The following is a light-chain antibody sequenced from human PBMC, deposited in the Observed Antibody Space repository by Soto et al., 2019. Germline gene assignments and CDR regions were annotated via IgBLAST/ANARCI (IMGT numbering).Light chain of an antibody. J-gene: IGLJ1*01. CDR2: DVS. CDR1: TSDVGGYNY. V-gene: IGLV2-8*01. CDR3: SSYAGAHIV. Sequence: QSVLTQPPSASGSPGQSVTISCTGTTSDVGGYNYVSWYQQHPGKAPKLMIYDVSQRPSGVPDRFSGSKSGNTASLTVSGLQAEDEADYYCSSYAGAHIVFGTGTKVTVL.